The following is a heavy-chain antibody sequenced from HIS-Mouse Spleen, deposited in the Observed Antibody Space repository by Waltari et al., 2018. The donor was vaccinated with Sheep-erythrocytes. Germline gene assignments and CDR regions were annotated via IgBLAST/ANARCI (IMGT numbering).Heavy chain of an antibody. CDR2: IIHILGIA. J-gene: IGHJ4*02. V-gene: IGHV1-69*04. D-gene: IGHD1-26*01. CDR3: AQTGATTLHFDY. Sequence: QVQLVQSGAEVKKPGSSVKVSCKASGGTFSSYAISWVRQAPGQGLEWMGRIIHILGIANSAQKFQGRVTITADKSTSTAYMELSSLRSEDTAVYYCAQTGATTLHFDYWGQGTLVTVSS. CDR1: GGTFSSYA.